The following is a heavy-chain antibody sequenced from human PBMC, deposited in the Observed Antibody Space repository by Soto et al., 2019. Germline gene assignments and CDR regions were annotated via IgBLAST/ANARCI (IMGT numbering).Heavy chain of an antibody. D-gene: IGHD3-16*02. V-gene: IGHV4-4*02. J-gene: IGHJ5*02. CDR3: ARARKMIPGGGVIVLNWFDP. CDR2: IYHRVST. Sequence: SETLSLTCAVSGGSISSSNWWSWVRQPPGKGLEGIGEIYHRVSTNSNPSIKSRVTISVEKSKNPFSLKLSFVTDADKAVYYCARARKMIPGGGVIVLNWFDPWGQGTMVTV. CDR1: GGSISSSNW.